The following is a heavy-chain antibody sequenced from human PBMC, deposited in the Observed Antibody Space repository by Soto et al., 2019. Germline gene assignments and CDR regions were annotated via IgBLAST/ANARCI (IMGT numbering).Heavy chain of an antibody. J-gene: IGHJ4*02. D-gene: IGHD1-26*01. Sequence: GGSLRLSCAASGFTFSSYAMSWVRQAPGKGLEWVSAISGSGGSTFYADSVKGRFTISRDNSKNTLYLQMNSLRAEDTAVYYCAIRVGAPNPPGYWGQGTLVTVSS. V-gene: IGHV3-23*01. CDR3: AIRVGAPNPPGY. CDR2: ISGSGGST. CDR1: GFTFSSYA.